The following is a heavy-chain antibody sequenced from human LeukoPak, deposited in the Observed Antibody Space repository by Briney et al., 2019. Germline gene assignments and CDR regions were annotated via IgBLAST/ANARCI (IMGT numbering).Heavy chain of an antibody. V-gene: IGHV3-30-3*01. CDR3: ASPGIFGVMENDAFDI. CDR2: ISYDGSNK. J-gene: IGHJ3*02. D-gene: IGHD3-3*01. Sequence: GGSLRLSCAASGFTFSSYAMHWVRQAPGKGLEWVAVISYDGSNKYYADSVKGRFTISRDNSKNTLYLQMNSLRAEDTAVYYCASPGIFGVMENDAFDIWGQGTMVTVSS. CDR1: GFTFSSYA.